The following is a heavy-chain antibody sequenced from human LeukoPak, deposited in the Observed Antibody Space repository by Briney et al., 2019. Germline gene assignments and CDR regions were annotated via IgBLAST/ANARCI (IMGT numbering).Heavy chain of an antibody. D-gene: IGHD1-14*01. CDR2: VHQSGST. J-gene: IGHJ4*02. V-gene: IGHV4-38-2*02. CDR3: ARVNFNPDY. CDR1: GYSISRGYH. Sequence: SETLSLTCTVSGYSISRGYHWGWVRQPPGKGLEWIGSVHQSGSTYYNPSLKSRLTISADTSKNQFSLKLDSVTAADTAVYYCARVNFNPDYWGQGTLVTVSS.